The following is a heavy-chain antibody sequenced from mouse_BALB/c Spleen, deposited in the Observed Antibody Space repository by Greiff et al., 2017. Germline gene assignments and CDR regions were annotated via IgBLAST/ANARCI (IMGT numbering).Heavy chain of an antibody. CDR2: IWSGGST. Sequence: VQLQQSGPGLVAPSQSLSITCSVPGFSLTSYGVHWVRQPPGKGLEWLGVIWSGGSTNYNSALMSRLSISKDNSKSQVFLKMNSLQTDDTAMYYCARGPSYAMDYWGRGTSDTVSS. CDR1: GFSLTSYG. V-gene: IGHV2-9*02. J-gene: IGHJ4*01. CDR3: ARGPSYAMDY.